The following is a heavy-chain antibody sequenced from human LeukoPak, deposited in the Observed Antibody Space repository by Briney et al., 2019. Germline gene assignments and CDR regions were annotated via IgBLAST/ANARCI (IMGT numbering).Heavy chain of an antibody. V-gene: IGHV4-39*07. CDR2: IYYSGST. CDR1: GGSISSSSYY. Sequence: SSETLSLTCTVSGGSISSSSYYWGWIRQPPGKGLEWIGGIYYSGSTYYNPSLKSRVTISVDTSKNQFSLKLSSVTAADTAVYYCARGRPRWLRGNYGMDVWGQGTTVTVSS. CDR3: ARGRPRWLRGNYGMDV. D-gene: IGHD5-12*01. J-gene: IGHJ6*02.